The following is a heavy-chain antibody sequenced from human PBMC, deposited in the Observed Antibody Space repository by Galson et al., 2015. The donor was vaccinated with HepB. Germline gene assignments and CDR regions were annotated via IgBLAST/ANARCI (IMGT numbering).Heavy chain of an antibody. V-gene: IGHV1-24*01. CDR1: GYTLTELS. D-gene: IGHD3-16*02. CDR2: FDPEDGET. J-gene: IGHJ4*02. Sequence: SVKVSCKVSGYTLTELSMHWVRQAPGKGLEWMGGFDPEDGETIYAQKFQGRVTMTEDTSTDTAYMELSSLRSEDTAVYYCATDRRITFGGVIVNFDYWGQGTLVTVSS. CDR3: ATDRRITFGGVIVNFDY.